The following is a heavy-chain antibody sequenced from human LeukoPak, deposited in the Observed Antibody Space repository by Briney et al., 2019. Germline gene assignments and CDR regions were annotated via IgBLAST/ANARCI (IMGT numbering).Heavy chain of an antibody. CDR1: GYTFTSYD. J-gene: IGHJ3*02. CDR2: MNPNSGNT. V-gene: IGHV1-8*01. CDR3: ARAPQQLADAFDI. Sequence: ASVKVSCKASGYTFTSYDINWVRQATGQGLEWMGWMNPNSGNTGYAQKFQGRVTMTRNTSISTAYMELSSLRSEDTAVYYCARAPQQLADAFDIWGQGTMATVSS. D-gene: IGHD6-6*01.